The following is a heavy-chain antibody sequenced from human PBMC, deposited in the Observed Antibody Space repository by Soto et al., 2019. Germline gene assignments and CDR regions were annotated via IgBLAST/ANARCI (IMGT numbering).Heavy chain of an antibody. CDR2: IIPIFGTA. J-gene: IGHJ3*02. Sequence: QVQLVQSGAEVKKPGSSVKVSCKASGGTFSSYAISWVRQAPGQGLEWMGGIIPIFGTANYAQKFQGRVTITADESTSTAYMELSSLRSADTAVYYCARDVGHDYDSSGYYQSDAFDIWGQGTMVTVSS. CDR1: GGTFSSYA. V-gene: IGHV1-69*01. D-gene: IGHD3-22*01. CDR3: ARDVGHDYDSSGYYQSDAFDI.